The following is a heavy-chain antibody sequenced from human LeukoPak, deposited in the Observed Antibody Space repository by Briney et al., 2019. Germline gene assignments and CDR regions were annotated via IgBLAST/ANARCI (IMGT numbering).Heavy chain of an antibody. V-gene: IGHV3-7*01. CDR2: IKEDGSER. CDR1: GLTSRNYG. D-gene: IGHD1-26*01. Sequence: GGSLRLSCVASGLTSRNYGMHWVRQAPGKGLEWVANIKEDGSERNYVDSVKGRFTISRDNAKNSVYLQMDSLRAEDTAVYHCAHSGSYFDYLGQGTLVTVSS. J-gene: IGHJ4*02. CDR3: AHSGSYFDY.